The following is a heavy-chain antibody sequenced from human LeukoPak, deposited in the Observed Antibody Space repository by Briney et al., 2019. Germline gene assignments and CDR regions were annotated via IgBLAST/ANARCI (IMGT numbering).Heavy chain of an antibody. J-gene: IGHJ4*02. CDR2: ISGSGSSI. CDR3: AREYNYDSLGKGGYYFDY. D-gene: IGHD5-18*01. Sequence: PGGSLRLSCAASGFTFSDYYMSWIRQAPGKGLEWVSYISGSGSSIYYADSVRGRFTISRDNAKKSLYLQMNSLRADDTAVYYCAREYNYDSLGKGGYYFDYWGQGTLVTVSS. CDR1: GFTFSDYY. V-gene: IGHV3-11*01.